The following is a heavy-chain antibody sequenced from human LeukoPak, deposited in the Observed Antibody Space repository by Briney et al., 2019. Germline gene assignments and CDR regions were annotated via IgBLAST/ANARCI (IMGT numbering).Heavy chain of an antibody. D-gene: IGHD3-22*01. J-gene: IGHJ4*02. CDR3: AKDLHYYDSSRNFDY. Sequence: PGRSLRHSCAASGFTFSSYGMHWVLQAPGYGLEWVAVISYDGSKKYYADSVKGRFTISRDNSKNTLYLQMNSLRAEDTAVYYCAKDLHYYDSSRNFDYWGQGTLVTVSS. V-gene: IGHV3-30*18. CDR1: GFTFSSYG. CDR2: ISYDGSKK.